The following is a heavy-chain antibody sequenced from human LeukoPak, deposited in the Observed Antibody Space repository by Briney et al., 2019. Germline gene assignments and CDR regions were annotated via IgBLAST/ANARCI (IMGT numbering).Heavy chain of an antibody. CDR3: ARARDGYNTHWYFDL. V-gene: IGHV4-59*01. J-gene: IGHJ2*01. CDR2: IYYSGST. CDR1: GGSISSYY. Sequence: SETLSLTCTVSGGSISSYYWSWIRQPPGKGLEWIGYIYYSGSTNYNPSLKSRVTISADTSKNQFSLKLSSVTAADTAVYYCARARDGYNTHWYFDLWGRGTLVTVSS. D-gene: IGHD5-24*01.